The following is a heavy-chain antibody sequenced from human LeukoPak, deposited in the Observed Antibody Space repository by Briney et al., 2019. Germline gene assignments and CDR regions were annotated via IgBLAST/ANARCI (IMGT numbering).Heavy chain of an antibody. J-gene: IGHJ4*02. V-gene: IGHV4-30-4*08. CDR3: ARASYYYDSSGYYIYYFDY. D-gene: IGHD3-22*01. Sequence: PSETLSLTCTVSGGSISSGDYYWSWIRQPPGKGLEWIGYICYSGSTYYNPSLKSRVTISVDTSKNQFSLKLSSVTAADTAVYYCARASYYYDSSGYYIYYFDYWGQGTLVTVSS. CDR1: GGSISSGDYY. CDR2: ICYSGST.